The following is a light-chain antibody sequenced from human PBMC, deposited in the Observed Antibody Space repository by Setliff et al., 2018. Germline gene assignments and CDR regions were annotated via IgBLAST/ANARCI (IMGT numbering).Light chain of an antibody. V-gene: IGLV2-8*01. CDR3: SSYAASYNPYV. CDR2: EVS. Sequence: QSALAQPPSASGPPGQSVTISCTGTSSDVGGYNYVSWYQQHPGKAPKPMIYEVSKWPSGVPDRFSGSKSGNTASLTVSGLQAEDEADYYCSSYAASYNPYVFGTGTKVTVL. J-gene: IGLJ1*01. CDR1: SSDVGGYNY.